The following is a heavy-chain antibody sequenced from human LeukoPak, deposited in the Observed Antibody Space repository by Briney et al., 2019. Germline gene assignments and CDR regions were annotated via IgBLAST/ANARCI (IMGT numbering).Heavy chain of an antibody. CDR2: MSSSSSTI. J-gene: IGHJ3*02. V-gene: IGHV3-48*01. CDR1: GFTFSSFH. D-gene: IGHD6-13*01. CDR3: ARYSSSWYYVFDI. Sequence: GGSLRLSCGASGFTFSSFHMYWVRQAPGQGLEWVSYMSSSSSTIYYADSVKGRFTISRDNAKNSVYLQMNSLRAEDTAVYYCARYSSSWYYVFDIWGQGTMVTVSS.